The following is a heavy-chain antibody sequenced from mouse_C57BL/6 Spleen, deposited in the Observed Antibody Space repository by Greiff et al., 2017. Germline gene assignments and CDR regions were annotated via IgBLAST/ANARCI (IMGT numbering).Heavy chain of an antibody. V-gene: IGHV3-1*01. CDR1: GYSITSGYD. Sequence: DVQLQESGPGMVKPSQSLSLTCTVTGYSITSGYDWHWIRHFPGNKLEWMGYISYSGSTNYNPSLKSRISITHDTSKNHFFLKLNSVTTEDTATYYCARGDDYDPWFAYWGQGTLVTVSA. CDR3: ARGDDYDPWFAY. CDR2: ISYSGST. J-gene: IGHJ3*01. D-gene: IGHD2-4*01.